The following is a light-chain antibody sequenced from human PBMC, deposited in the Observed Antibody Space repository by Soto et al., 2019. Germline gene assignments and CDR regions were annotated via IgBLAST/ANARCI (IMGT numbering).Light chain of an antibody. J-gene: IGKJ4*02. CDR1: QSISTN. CDR3: QQSHNIPST. V-gene: IGKV3-15*01. CDR2: GAS. Sequence: EIVMTQSPATLSVSPGERATLSCRASQSISTNLAWYQQKPGQAPRLLISGASTRATGIPARFSGSGSGTEFTLTISSLQSEDFAIYYCQQSHNIPSTFGRGTKVEI.